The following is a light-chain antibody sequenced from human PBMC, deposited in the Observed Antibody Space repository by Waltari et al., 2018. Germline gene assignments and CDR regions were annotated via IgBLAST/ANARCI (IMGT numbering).Light chain of an antibody. V-gene: IGKV1-5*03. CDR2: KAS. CDR1: QNIKIW. CDR3: QQYDTYPWT. Sequence: DIQMTQSHSTLSASVGDTVTITCRASQNIKIWLTWYQQKPGKAPNLLIYKASSLQSEVPSRFSGSGSGTEFALTINSLQPDYFATYYCQQYDTYPWTFGHGTKVEI. J-gene: IGKJ1*01.